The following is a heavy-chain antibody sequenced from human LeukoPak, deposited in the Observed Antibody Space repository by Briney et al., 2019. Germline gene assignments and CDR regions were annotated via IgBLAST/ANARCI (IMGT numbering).Heavy chain of an antibody. Sequence: GGSLSLSCAASGLTFSSLGMSWVRQAPGKGLEWVSAIRGSGGSTYYADSVKGRFTISRDNSKNTLYLQMNSLRAEDTAVYYCAKSFGPVIAAAGTGADWGQGTPVIVSS. D-gene: IGHD6-13*01. CDR1: GLTFSSLG. CDR2: IRGSGGST. J-gene: IGHJ4*02. V-gene: IGHV3-23*01. CDR3: AKSFGPVIAAAGTGAD.